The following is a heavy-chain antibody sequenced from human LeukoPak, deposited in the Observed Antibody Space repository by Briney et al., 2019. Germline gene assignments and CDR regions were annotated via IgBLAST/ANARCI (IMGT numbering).Heavy chain of an antibody. CDR3: ATHGYCSGGSCYSGAFDI. CDR2: IYYGGSS. Sequence: SETLSLTCTVSGGSISSSSYYWGWIRQPPGKGLEWIGSIYYGGSSYYNPSLKSRVTISVDTSKNQFSLKLSSVTAADTAVYYCATHGYCSGGSCYSGAFDIWGQGTMVTVSS. CDR1: GGSISSSSYY. J-gene: IGHJ3*02. V-gene: IGHV4-39*01. D-gene: IGHD2-15*01.